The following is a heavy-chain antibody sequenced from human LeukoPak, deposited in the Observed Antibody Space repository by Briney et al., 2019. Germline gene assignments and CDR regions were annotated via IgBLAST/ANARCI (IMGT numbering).Heavy chain of an antibody. V-gene: IGHV4-59*08. CDR2: IYSSGST. CDR1: GGSISGYY. J-gene: IGHJ5*02. CDR3: ARQLIVVVPAAENWFDP. Sequence: SETLSLTCTVSGGSISGYYWSWIRQPPGKGLEWIGYIYSSGSTKYSPSLKSRVTMSVDTSKNQFSLKLSSVTAADTAVYYCARQLIVVVPAAENWFDPWGQGTLVTVSS. D-gene: IGHD2-2*01.